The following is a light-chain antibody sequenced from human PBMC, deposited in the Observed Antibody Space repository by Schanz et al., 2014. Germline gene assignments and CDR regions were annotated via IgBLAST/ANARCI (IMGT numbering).Light chain of an antibody. CDR3: QHYNTYVFT. Sequence: IQMTQSPSSLSASVGDRVTITCRASQGISTALAWFQQKPGKAPKLLIYDASNLESGVPSRFSGSGSGTDFTLSISGLQPDDFATYYCQHYNTYVFTFGPGTKVDIK. CDR1: QGISTA. J-gene: IGKJ3*01. V-gene: IGKV1-13*02. CDR2: DAS.